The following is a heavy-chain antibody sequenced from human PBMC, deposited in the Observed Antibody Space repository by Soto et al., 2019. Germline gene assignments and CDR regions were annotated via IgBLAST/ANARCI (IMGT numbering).Heavy chain of an antibody. Sequence: PGGSLRLSCAASGFTFSSYWMHWVRQAPGKGLVWASRINSDGSSTSYADSVKGRLTISRDNAKNTLYLQMNSLRAEDTAVYYCARGSHYDILYHYYHMAVWGKGTTVTVSS. J-gene: IGHJ6*03. CDR1: GFTFSSYW. D-gene: IGHD3-9*01. CDR3: ARGSHYDILYHYYHMAV. V-gene: IGHV3-74*01. CDR2: INSDGSST.